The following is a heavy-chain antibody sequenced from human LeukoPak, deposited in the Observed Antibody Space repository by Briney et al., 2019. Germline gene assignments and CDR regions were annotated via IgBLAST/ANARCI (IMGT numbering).Heavy chain of an antibody. CDR2: INHSGST. D-gene: IGHD1-26*01. Sequence: SETLSLTCAVYGGSFSGYYWTGMRQPPGRGVEWIGEINHSGSTNYNPSLKSRVNISVDTSKSQFSLTLNSVTAADTAMYYCARGRAPYWGQGTLVTVSS. V-gene: IGHV4-34*01. J-gene: IGHJ4*02. CDR3: ARGRAPY. CDR1: GGSFSGYY.